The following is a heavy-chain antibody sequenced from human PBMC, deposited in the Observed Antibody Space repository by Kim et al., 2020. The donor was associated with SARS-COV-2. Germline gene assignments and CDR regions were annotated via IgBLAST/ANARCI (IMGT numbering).Heavy chain of an antibody. Sequence: YADSGKGRFTNSRDNAKNSLYLQMNSLRDEDTAVYYCARAMPDFPLDYWGQGTLVTVSS. D-gene: IGHD2-2*01. J-gene: IGHJ4*02. CDR3: ARAMPDFPLDY. V-gene: IGHV3-48*02.